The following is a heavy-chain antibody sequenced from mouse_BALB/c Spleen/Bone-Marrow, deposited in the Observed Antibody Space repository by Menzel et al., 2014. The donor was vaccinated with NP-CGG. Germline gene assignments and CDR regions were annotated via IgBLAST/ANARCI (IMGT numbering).Heavy chain of an antibody. CDR3: ARGGGNYEGAWFAY. Sequence: EVQRVESGGGLVKPGGSPKLSCAASGFTFSDYYMYWVRQAPEKRLEWVATISDGGSYTYYPDSVKGRFTISRDNAKNNLYLQMSSLKSEDTAMYYCARGGGNYEGAWFAYWGQGTLVTVSA. CDR1: GFTFSDYY. J-gene: IGHJ3*01. V-gene: IGHV5-4*02. D-gene: IGHD2-1*01. CDR2: ISDGGSYT.